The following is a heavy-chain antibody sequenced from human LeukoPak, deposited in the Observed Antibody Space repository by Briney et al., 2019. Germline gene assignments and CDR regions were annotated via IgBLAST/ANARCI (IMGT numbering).Heavy chain of an antibody. CDR1: AFTFSDYS. V-gene: IGHV3-48*01. CDR3: ARDRLTSGSYFFDY. CDR2: ISGRSSTI. Sequence: GGSLRLSCAASAFTFSDYSMNWVRQAPGKGLEWISCISGRSSTIYYADSVRGRFTISRDNAKNSMYLQMNSLRAEDTAVYYRARDRLTSGSYFFDYWGQGTLVTVSS. J-gene: IGHJ4*02. D-gene: IGHD1-26*01.